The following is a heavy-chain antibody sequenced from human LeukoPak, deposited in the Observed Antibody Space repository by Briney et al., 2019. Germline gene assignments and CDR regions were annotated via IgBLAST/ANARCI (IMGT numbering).Heavy chain of an antibody. J-gene: IGHJ4*02. D-gene: IGHD6-13*01. CDR2: IYYSGST. CDR1: GGSISSYY. CDR3: ARSSSRRHGFDY. Sequence: PSETLSLTCTVSGGSISSYYWSWIRQPPGKGLEWIGYIYYSGSTNYNPSLKSRVTISVDTSKNQFSLKLSSVTAADTAVYYCARSSSRRHGFDYWGQGTLVTVSS. V-gene: IGHV4-59*01.